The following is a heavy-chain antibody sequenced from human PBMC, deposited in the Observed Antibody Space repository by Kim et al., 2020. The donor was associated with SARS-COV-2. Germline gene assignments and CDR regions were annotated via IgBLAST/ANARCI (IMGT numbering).Heavy chain of an antibody. CDR2: ISGGGTRT. J-gene: IGHJ6*02. CDR3: AKSRENDYYPEAMDV. CDR1: GIIFSNYA. Sequence: GGSLRLSCAASGIIFSNYAVSWVRQAPGKGLEWVSLISGGGTRTDYADSVKGRFTMSRDHSKSTVYVQMNGLRAEDTAIYYCAKSRENDYYPEAMDVWGQGTTVTVSS. D-gene: IGHD1-1*01. V-gene: IGHV3-23*01.